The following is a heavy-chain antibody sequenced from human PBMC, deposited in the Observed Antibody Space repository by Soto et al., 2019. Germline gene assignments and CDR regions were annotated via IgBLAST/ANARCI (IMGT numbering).Heavy chain of an antibody. CDR2: ISSGGDAT. J-gene: IGHJ4*02. CDR3: AKGGWLDD. D-gene: IGHD2-15*01. CDR1: GFTFSTYM. Sequence: EVHLLESGGDLVQPGGSLRLSCAASGFTFSTYMMTWVRQAPGTGLEWVALISSGGDATYYADSVKGRFTISRDNSKNTGFLQMNSLRAEDTALYYCAKGGWLDDWGPGTLVLVSS. V-gene: IGHV3-23*01.